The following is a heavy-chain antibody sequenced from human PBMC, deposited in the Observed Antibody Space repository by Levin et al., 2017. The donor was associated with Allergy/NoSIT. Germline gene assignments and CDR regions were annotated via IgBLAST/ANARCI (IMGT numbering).Heavy chain of an antibody. CDR2: IYYSGST. V-gene: IGHV4-39*07. CDR1: GGSISSSSYY. D-gene: IGHD3-3*01. CDR3: ARAEGTYYDFWSGYSNWYFDL. Sequence: PSETLSLTCTVSGGSISSSSYYWGWIRQPPGKGLEWIGSIYYSGSTYYNPSLKSRVTISVDTSKNQFSLKLSSVTAADTAVYYCARAEGTYYDFWSGYSNWYFDLWGRGTLVTVSS. J-gene: IGHJ2*01.